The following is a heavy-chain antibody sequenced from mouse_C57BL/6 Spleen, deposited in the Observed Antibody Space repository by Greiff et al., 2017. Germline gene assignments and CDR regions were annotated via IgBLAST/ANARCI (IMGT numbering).Heavy chain of an antibody. CDR1: GYTFTSYW. Sequence: VQLQQPGAELVKPGASVKMSCKASGYTFTSYWITWVKQRPGQGLEWIGDIYPGSGSTNYNEKFKSKATLTVDTSSSTAYMQLSSLTSEDSAVYYCARRGIYYYGSKYFDVWGTGTTVTVSS. CDR3: ARRGIYYYGSKYFDV. J-gene: IGHJ1*03. D-gene: IGHD1-1*01. V-gene: IGHV1-55*01. CDR2: IYPGSGST.